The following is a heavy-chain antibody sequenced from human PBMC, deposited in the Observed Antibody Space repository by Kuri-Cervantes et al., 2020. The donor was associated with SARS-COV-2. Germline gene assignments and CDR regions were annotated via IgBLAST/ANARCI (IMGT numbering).Heavy chain of an antibody. CDR3: ARQHLGYYMDV. Sequence: GSLRLSCTVSGGSISSYYWSWIRQPPGKGLEWIGYIYYSGSTNYNPSLKSRVTISVDTSKNQFSLKVSSVTAADTAVYSCARQHLGYYMDVWGKGTTVTVSS. J-gene: IGHJ6*03. CDR1: GGSISSYY. V-gene: IGHV4-59*08. CDR2: IYYSGST.